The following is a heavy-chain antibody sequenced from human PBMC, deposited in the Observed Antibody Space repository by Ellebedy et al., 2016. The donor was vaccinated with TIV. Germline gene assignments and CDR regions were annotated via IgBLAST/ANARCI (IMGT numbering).Heavy chain of an antibody. D-gene: IGHD3-16*01. CDR1: GFTLMTYG. CDR2: ITPYIGKT. CDR3: ARGFGRDVFDI. Sequence: AASVKVSCKASGFTLMTYGISWVRQAPGHGLEWLGWITPYIGKTDYAQKVQGRVTMTTDTSTSTAYMELRSLASDDTAMYYSARGFGRDVFDIWGQGTMVTVSS. V-gene: IGHV1-18*01. J-gene: IGHJ3*02.